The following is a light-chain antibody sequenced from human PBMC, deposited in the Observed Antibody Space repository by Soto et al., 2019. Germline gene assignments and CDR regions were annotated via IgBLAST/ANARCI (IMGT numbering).Light chain of an antibody. Sequence: DIQMTQSPSSLSASVGDRVTITCRASQSISNYLNWYQQKPGKAPKLLIYAASSLQSEVPSRFSGSASGPDFTLTISSLQPEDSASYSCRQSYIITFTFGPGPKV. J-gene: IGKJ3*01. V-gene: IGKV1-39*01. CDR1: QSISNY. CDR2: AAS. CDR3: RQSYIITFT.